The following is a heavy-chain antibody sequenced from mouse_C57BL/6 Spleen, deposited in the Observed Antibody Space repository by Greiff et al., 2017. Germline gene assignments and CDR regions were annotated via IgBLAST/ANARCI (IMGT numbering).Heavy chain of an antibody. D-gene: IGHD2-1*01. CDR3: ARHEEVDYDNYVFDY. J-gene: IGHJ2*01. CDR2: FYPGSGRI. CDR1: GYTFTEYT. V-gene: IGHV1-62-2*01. Sequence: VQLQESGAELVKPGASVKLSCKASGYTFTEYTIHWVKQRSGQGLEWIGWFYPGSGRIKYNEKFKDKATLTADKSSSTVKMELSRLTSEDSAVYFCARHEEVDYDNYVFDYWGQGTTLTVSS.